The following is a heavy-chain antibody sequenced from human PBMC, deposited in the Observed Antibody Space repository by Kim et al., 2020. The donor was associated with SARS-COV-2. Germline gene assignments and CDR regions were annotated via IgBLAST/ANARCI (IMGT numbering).Heavy chain of an antibody. CDR2: IYYSGST. D-gene: IGHD4-17*01. J-gene: IGHJ6*02. CDR3: ARTTVATYYYYGVDG. Sequence: SETLSLTCTVSGGSISSYYWSWIRQPPGKGLEWIWYIYYSGSTNYNPSLKSRSTISVDTSTNQSSLKLSSVTAADTAVYYCARTTVATYYYYGVDGWGQGTTVTVSS. V-gene: IGHV4-59*01. CDR1: GGSISSYY.